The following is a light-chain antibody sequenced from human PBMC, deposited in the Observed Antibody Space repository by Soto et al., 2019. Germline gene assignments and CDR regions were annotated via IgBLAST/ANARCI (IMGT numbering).Light chain of an antibody. J-gene: IGKJ3*01. CDR1: ETVHRN. Sequence: EMVMTQSPASLSVSPGERVTLSCRASETVHRNLAWYQQKPGRGPSLLLYYASTRVTGVPDRCTGSGSGTEFTLTIGSLPSEDFGVYYCQHYSNWPPTFGPGTKVEIK. CDR2: YAS. V-gene: IGKV3-15*01. CDR3: QHYSNWPPT.